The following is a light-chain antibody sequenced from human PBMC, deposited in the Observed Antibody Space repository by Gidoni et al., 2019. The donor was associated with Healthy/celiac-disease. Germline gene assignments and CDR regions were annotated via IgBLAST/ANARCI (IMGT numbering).Light chain of an antibody. CDR1: QSVLYSSNNKNY. CDR3: QQYYSTPWT. CDR2: WAS. Sequence: DVVMTQSPDSLAVSLGDRATINCKSSQSVLYSSNNKNYLALYQQKPGQPPKLLIYWASTRESGVPDRFSCSGSGTDFTLTISSLQAEEVAVDYCQQYYSTPWTVGQGTKVEIK. J-gene: IGKJ1*01. V-gene: IGKV4-1*01.